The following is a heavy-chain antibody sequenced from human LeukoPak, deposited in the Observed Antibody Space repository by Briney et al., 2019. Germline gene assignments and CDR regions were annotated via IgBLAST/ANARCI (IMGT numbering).Heavy chain of an antibody. D-gene: IGHD2-2*01. Sequence: SGTLSLTCAVSGSSISSSNWWSWVRQSPGKGLEWIGEIYHSGSTNYNPSLKSRVTMSVDKSKNQFSLKLSSVTAADTAVYYCARGLYCSSTSCYDFDYWGQGTLVTVSS. J-gene: IGHJ4*02. CDR3: ARGLYCSSTSCYDFDY. V-gene: IGHV4-4*02. CDR1: GSSISSSNW. CDR2: IYHSGST.